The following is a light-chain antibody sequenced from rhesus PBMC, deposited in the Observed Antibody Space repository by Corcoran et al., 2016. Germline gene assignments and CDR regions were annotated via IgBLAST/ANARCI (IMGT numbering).Light chain of an antibody. J-gene: IGKJ2*01. CDR3: QHYYDNPYS. CDR1: QGISNN. V-gene: IGKV1-25*01. CDR2: KAS. Sequence: DIQMTQSPSSLSASVGDRVTITCQARQGISNNLAWYQQKPGKVPKLLIYKASTLQSGVPSRFSGSGSGTDFTRTISSLQPEDSAAYYCQHYYDNPYSFGQGTKVEIK.